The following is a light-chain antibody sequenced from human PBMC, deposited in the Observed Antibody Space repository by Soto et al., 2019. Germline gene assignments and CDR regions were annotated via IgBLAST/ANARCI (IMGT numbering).Light chain of an antibody. CDR2: DES. Sequence: VLTQSPATLSLSPGDRATLSSRTSQSVSSDLAWYQQKTGQAPRILIYDESNRATGIPARFSGSGSGTDFNLTISRLEPEDFAVYYCQKHSKSTVTCGQGTRLEIK. CDR1: QSVSSD. CDR3: QKHSKSTVT. V-gene: IGKV3-11*01. J-gene: IGKJ5*01.